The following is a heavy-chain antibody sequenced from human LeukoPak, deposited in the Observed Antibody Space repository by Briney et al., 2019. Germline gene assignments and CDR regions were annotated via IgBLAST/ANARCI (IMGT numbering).Heavy chain of an antibody. CDR2: INPNTGDT. J-gene: IGHJ4*02. V-gene: IGHV1-2*06. CDR3: ARDPFGGIWSAAF. CDR1: GYTFTGYY. D-gene: IGHD3-3*01. Sequence: ASVKVSCKASGYTFTGYYVHWVRQAPGQGLEWMGRINPNTGDTIYGQRFQGRVTMTRDTSISAAYMELSSLRSDDTAVYFCARDPFGGIWSAAFWGQGSLVTVSS.